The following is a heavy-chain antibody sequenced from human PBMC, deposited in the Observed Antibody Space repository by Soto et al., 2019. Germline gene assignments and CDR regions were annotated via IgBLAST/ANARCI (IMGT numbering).Heavy chain of an antibody. V-gene: IGHV3-33*01. CDR2: IWYDGSNK. CDR3: ARATYYDFWSGYGNWFDP. D-gene: IGHD3-3*01. Sequence: GGSLRLSCAASGFTFSNYGMHWVRQAPGRGLEWVAVIWYDGSNKYYADSVKGRFTISRDNSKNTLYLQMNSLRAEDTAVYYCARATYYDFWSGYGNWFDPWGQGTLVTSPQ. J-gene: IGHJ5*02. CDR1: GFTFSNYG.